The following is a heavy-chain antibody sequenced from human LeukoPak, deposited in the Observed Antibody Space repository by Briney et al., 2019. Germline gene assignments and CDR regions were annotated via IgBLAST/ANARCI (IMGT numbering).Heavy chain of an antibody. V-gene: IGHV3-30-3*01. CDR1: GFTFSSYA. CDR2: ISYDGSNK. CDR3: ASGPAYYDFWSGYYPFDY. Sequence: GGSLRLSCAASGFTFSSYAMHWVRQAPGKGLEWVAVISYDGSNKYYADSVKGRFTISRDNSKNTLYLQMNSLRAEDTAVYYCASGPAYYDFWSGYYPFDYWGQGTLVTVSS. J-gene: IGHJ4*02. D-gene: IGHD3-3*01.